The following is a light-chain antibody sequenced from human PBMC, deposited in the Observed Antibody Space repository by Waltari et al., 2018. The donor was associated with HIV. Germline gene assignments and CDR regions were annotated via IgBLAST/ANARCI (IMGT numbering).Light chain of an antibody. CDR2: RND. CDR1: STNLGITY. CDR3: AAWDDSLSGVV. V-gene: IGLV1-47*01. J-gene: IGLJ3*02. Sequence: QSVLTQQPSASGTPGPSVPIPCSGRSTNLGITYRYCYQQLPGTAPKLLIFRNDQRPAGVPDRFSGSKSGTSASLAISGLRSEDEADYYCAAWDDSLSGVVFGEGTKLTVL.